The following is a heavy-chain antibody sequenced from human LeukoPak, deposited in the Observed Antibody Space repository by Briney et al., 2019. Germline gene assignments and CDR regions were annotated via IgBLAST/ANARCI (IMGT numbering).Heavy chain of an antibody. CDR3: AREISTLFGVVTLRFDP. J-gene: IGHJ5*02. CDR2: IHTSGGT. V-gene: IGHV4-4*07. Sequence: SETLSLTCTVSGVSISSFYWSWIRQPAGKGLEWIGRIHTSGGTNYNPSLKSRVTMSADTSKKQFTLNLRSVTAADTAVYYCAREISTLFGVVTLRFDPWGQGTMVIVSS. D-gene: IGHD3-3*01. CDR1: GVSISSFY.